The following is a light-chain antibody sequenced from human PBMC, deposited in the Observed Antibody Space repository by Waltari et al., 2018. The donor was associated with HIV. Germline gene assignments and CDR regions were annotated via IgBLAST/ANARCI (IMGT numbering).Light chain of an antibody. CDR1: ILGHKY. CDR3: QAWDSNTHVL. Sequence: SYELTQPPSVSVSPGQTVSIPCSGDILGHKYACWYQQKPGQSPVLVIYQDSKRPSGIPERFSGSNSGNTATLTISGTQAMDEADYYCQAWDSNTHVLFGGGTKLTVL. V-gene: IGLV3-1*01. J-gene: IGLJ2*01. CDR2: QDS.